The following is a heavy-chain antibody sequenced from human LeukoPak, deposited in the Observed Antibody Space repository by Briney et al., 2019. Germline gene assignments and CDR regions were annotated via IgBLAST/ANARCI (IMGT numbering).Heavy chain of an antibody. J-gene: IGHJ4*02. CDR1: GFTISSNY. Sequence: GGSLRLYCAASGFTISSNYMSWVRQAPGKGLEWVSVIYSGGSTYYADSVKGRFTISRDNSKNTLYLQMNSLRAEDTAVYYCARDLNDYFDYWGQGTLVTVSS. V-gene: IGHV3-53*01. CDR2: IYSGGST. CDR3: ARDLNDYFDY. D-gene: IGHD2-8*01.